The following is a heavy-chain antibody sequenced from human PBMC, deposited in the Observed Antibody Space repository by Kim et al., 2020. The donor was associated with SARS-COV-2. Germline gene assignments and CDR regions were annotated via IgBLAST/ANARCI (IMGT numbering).Heavy chain of an antibody. CDR2: IYYSGST. Sequence: SETLSLTCTVSGGSISSSSYYWGWIRQPPGKGLEWIGSIYYSGSTYYNPSLKSRVTISVDTSKNQFSLKLSSVTAADTAVYYCARRALRYFDWLKTTDWFDPWGQGTLVTVSS. CDR1: GGSISSSSYY. V-gene: IGHV4-39*01. D-gene: IGHD3-9*01. J-gene: IGHJ5*02. CDR3: ARRALRYFDWLKTTDWFDP.